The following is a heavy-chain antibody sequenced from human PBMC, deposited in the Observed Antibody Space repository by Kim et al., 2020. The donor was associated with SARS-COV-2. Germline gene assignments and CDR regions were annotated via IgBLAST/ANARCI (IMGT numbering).Heavy chain of an antibody. Sequence: ASVKVSCKASGYTFSDYYLHWVRQAPGQGPEWMGRMNPNNGATKYVEKFQGRVTMTRDTSISTAYMELNRLRSDDTAVYYCARYSRQAGFWSNLDNYYMD. CDR1: GYTFSDYY. J-gene: IGHJ6*03. D-gene: IGHD3-3*01. V-gene: IGHV1-2*06. CDR2: MNPNNGAT. CDR3: ARYSRQAGFWSNLDNYYMD.